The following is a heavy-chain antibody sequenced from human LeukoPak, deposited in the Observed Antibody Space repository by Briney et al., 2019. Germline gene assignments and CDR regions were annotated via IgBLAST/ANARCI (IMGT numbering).Heavy chain of an antibody. J-gene: IGHJ4*02. Sequence: SETLSLTCAVSGGPFSGYSWSWIRQSPGKGLEWIGEINHSGSTNYNPSLKNRVTISVDTSRNQFSLRVTSVTAADTAVYYCARGLEGYSYGDSESDHWGQGTLVTVSS. CDR3: ARGLEGYSYGDSESDH. V-gene: IGHV4-34*01. CDR1: GGPFSGYS. D-gene: IGHD5-18*01. CDR2: INHSGST.